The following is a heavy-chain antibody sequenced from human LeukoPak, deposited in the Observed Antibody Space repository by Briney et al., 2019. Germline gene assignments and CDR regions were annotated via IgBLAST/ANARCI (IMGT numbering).Heavy chain of an antibody. Sequence: ASVKVSCKASGYTFTGYYMHWVRQAPGQGPEWMGRINPNSGGTNYAQKFQGRVTMTRDTSISTAYMELSRLRSDDTAVYYCARDRRVKLPVAAAGLTTIDYWGQGTLVTVSS. CDR3: ARDRRVKLPVAAAGLTTIDY. J-gene: IGHJ4*02. CDR1: GYTFTGYY. CDR2: INPNSGGT. D-gene: IGHD6-13*01. V-gene: IGHV1-2*06.